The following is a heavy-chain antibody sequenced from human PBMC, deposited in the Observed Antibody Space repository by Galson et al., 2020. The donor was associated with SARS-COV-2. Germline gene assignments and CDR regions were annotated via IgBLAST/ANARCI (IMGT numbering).Heavy chain of an antibody. Sequence: SETLSLTWAPSGRNISSSNCSSWVRQPPGKGQEWIGEISHSGSPNYNPSLTRRVTKKVDKSKNQFSMKLSSVTAADTAVYYCAREETDYDSSGPVYYYYGMDVWGQGTTVTVSS. CDR2: ISHSGSP. V-gene: IGHV4-4*02. J-gene: IGHJ6*02. CDR3: AREETDYDSSGPVYYYYGMDV. CDR1: GRNISSSNC. D-gene: IGHD3-22*01.